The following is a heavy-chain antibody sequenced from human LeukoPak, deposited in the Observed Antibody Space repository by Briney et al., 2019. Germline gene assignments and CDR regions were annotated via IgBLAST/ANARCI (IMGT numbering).Heavy chain of an antibody. CDR2: INTNTGNP. CDR3: ARGGYSGYDFPFDY. J-gene: IGHJ4*02. V-gene: IGHV7-4-1*02. CDR1: GYTFTSYA. D-gene: IGHD5-12*01. Sequence: GASVKVSCKASGYTFTSYAMNWVRQAPGQGLEWMGWINTNTGNPTYAQGFTGRFVFSLDTSVSTAYLQISSLKAEDTAVYYCARGGYSGYDFPFDYWGQGTLVTVSS.